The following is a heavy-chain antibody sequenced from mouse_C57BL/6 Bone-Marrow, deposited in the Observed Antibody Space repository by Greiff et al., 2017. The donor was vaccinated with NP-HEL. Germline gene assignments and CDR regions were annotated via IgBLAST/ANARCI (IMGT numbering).Heavy chain of an antibody. Sequence: DVKLVESGGGLVQPGESLKLSCESNEYEFPSHDMSWVRKTPEKRLELVAAINSDGGSTYYPDTMERRFIISRDNTKKTLYLQMSSLRSEDTALYYCARHGGYYDYDGWYFDVWGTGTTVTVSS. V-gene: IGHV5-2*01. CDR3: ARHGGYYDYDGWYFDV. D-gene: IGHD2-4*01. J-gene: IGHJ1*03. CDR1: EYEFPSHD. CDR2: INSDGGST.